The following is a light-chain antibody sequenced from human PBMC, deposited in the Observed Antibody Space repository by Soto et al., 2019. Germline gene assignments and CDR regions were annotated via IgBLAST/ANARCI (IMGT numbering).Light chain of an antibody. V-gene: IGKV1-5*01. CDR3: LRHDLYPWT. Sequence: DIQMTQSPSTLSASVGDRVTITCRASQSISSWLAWYQQKPGKAPKLLIYAASTLQSGVTSRFSGSGSGTEFTLTISSLQPEDFATYYCLRHDLYPWTFGQGTKVDI. CDR1: QSISSW. J-gene: IGKJ1*01. CDR2: AAS.